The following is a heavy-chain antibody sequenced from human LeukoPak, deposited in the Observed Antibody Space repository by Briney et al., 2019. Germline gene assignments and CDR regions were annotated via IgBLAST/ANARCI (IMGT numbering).Heavy chain of an antibody. V-gene: IGHV4-4*07. CDR1: GGSISSHS. CDR2: IHTSGST. Sequence: SETLSLTCTVSGGSISSHSWSWIRLPAGKGLEWIGRIHTSGSTNSNPSLKSRVTMSIDTSKNQFSLTLSSLTAADTAVYYCVRGLFDSSTYRAFHIWGQGTMVTVSS. D-gene: IGHD3-22*01. J-gene: IGHJ3*02. CDR3: VRGLFDSSTYRAFHI.